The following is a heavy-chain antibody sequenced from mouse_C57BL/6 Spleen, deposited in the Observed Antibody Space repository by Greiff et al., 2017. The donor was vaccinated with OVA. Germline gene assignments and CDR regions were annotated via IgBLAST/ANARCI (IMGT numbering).Heavy chain of an antibody. Sequence: EVQVVESGPGLVKPSQSLSLTCSVTGYSITSGYYWNWIRQFPGNKLEWMGYISYDGSNNYNPSLKNRISITRDTSKNQFFLKLNSVTTEDTATYYCARDLSDGYYFDYWGQSTTLTVSS. CDR1: GYSITSGYY. CDR2: ISYDGSN. J-gene: IGHJ2*01. V-gene: IGHV3-6*01. CDR3: ARDLSDGYYFDY. D-gene: IGHD2-3*01.